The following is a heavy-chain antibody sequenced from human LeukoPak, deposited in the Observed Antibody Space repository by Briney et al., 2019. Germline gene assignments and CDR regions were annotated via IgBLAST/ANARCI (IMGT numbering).Heavy chain of an antibody. CDR3: ASGHYDSSGYRFDY. CDR2: IKQDGSEK. CDR1: GFTFNTYA. V-gene: IGHV3-7*01. Sequence: GGSLRLSCAASGFTFNTYAMSWVRQAPGKGLEWVANIKQDGSEKYYVDSVKGRFTISRDNAKKLVYLGMDSLRVEDTAIYYCASGHYDSSGYRFDYWGQGTLVTVSS. J-gene: IGHJ4*02. D-gene: IGHD3-22*01.